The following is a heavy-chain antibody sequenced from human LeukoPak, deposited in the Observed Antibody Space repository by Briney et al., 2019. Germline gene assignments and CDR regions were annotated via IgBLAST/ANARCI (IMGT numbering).Heavy chain of an antibody. CDR1: GGSISSGGYY. D-gene: IGHD3-10*01. J-gene: IGHJ5*02. CDR2: IYYSGST. Sequence: SETLSLTCTVSGGSISSGGYYWSWIRQHPGKGLEWIGYIYYSGSTYYNPSLKSRVTISVDTSKNQFSLKLSSVTAADTAVYYCARELMDRGVILTHNWFDPWGQGTLVTVSS. V-gene: IGHV4-31*03. CDR3: ARELMDRGVILTHNWFDP.